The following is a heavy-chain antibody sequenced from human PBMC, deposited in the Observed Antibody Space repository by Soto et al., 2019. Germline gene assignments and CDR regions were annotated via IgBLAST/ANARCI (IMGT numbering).Heavy chain of an antibody. CDR2: IWYDGSNK. CDR1: GFTFSSYG. V-gene: IGHV3-33*01. J-gene: IGHJ4*02. Sequence: QVQLVESGGGVVQPGRSLRLSCAASGFTFSSYGMHWVRQAPGKGLEWVAVIWYDGSNKYYADSVKGRFTISRDNSKNTLYLQMNSLRAEDTAVYYCARRNGDYGGASDYWGQGTLVTVSS. CDR3: ARRNGDYGGASDY. D-gene: IGHD4-17*01.